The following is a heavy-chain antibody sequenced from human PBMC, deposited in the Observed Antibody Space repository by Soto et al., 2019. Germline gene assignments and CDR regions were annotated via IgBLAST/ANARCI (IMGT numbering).Heavy chain of an antibody. CDR2: ISGSGGST. CDR1: GFTFSSYA. J-gene: IGHJ6*02. CDR3: AKSVEWLFHYYYCMDV. Sequence: EVQLWESGGGLVQPGGSLRLSCAASGFTFSSYAMTWVRQAPGKGLEWVSGISGSGGSTYYADSVKGRFTISRDNSKSTLYLQTNSLRAEDTAVYYCAKSVEWLFHYYYCMDVWGQGTTVTVSS. D-gene: IGHD3-3*01. V-gene: IGHV3-23*01.